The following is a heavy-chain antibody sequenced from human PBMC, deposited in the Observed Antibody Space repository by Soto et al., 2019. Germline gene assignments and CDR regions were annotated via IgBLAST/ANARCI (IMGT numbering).Heavy chain of an antibody. Sequence: QVQLVESGGGVVQPGRSLRLSCAASGFTFSSYGMHWVRQAPGKGLEWVAVISYDGSNKYYADSVKSRFTISRDNSKNALYHQRNSLCAENKVVYYCAKDRHDDYGGLYYFYYWGPGTLVTVS. J-gene: IGHJ4*01. CDR1: GFTFSSYG. D-gene: IGHD4-17*01. V-gene: IGHV3-30*18. CDR3: AKDRHDDYGGLYYFYY. CDR2: ISYDGSNK.